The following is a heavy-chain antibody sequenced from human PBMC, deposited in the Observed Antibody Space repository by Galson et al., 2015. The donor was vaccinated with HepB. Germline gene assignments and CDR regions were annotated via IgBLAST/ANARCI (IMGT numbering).Heavy chain of an antibody. D-gene: IGHD6-6*01. CDR2: IYLGGST. J-gene: IGHJ4*02. CDR1: GGSIRSSDYF. CDR3: ARIAARETDY. Sequence: ETLSLTCTVSGGSIRSSDYFWGWIRQPPGKGLEWIGNIYLGGSTYYNPSLKSRVTISVDTSRNQFSLRLSSVTAADTAVYYCARIAARETDYWGQGTLVTVSS. V-gene: IGHV4-39*01.